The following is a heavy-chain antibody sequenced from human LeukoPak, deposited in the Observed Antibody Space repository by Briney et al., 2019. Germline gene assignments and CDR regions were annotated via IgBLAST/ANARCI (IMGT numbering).Heavy chain of an antibody. CDR2: MNPNSGNT. CDR1: GYTFTSYD. V-gene: IGHV1-8*01. Sequence: GASVKVSCKASGYTFTSYDINWVRQATGQGLEWMGWMNPNSGNTGYAQKLQGRVTMTRNTSISTAYMELSSLGSEDTAVYYCARVHSQWLVLNYWGQGTLVTVSS. J-gene: IGHJ4*02. CDR3: ARVHSQWLVLNY. D-gene: IGHD6-19*01.